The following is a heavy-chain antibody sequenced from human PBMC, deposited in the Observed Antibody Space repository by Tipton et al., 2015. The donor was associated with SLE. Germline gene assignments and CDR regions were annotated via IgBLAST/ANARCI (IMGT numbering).Heavy chain of an antibody. V-gene: IGHV4-39*01. CDR2: IYYSGST. CDR1: GGSISSSSYY. Sequence: TLSLTCTVSGGSISSSSYYWGWIRQPPGKGLEWIGSIYYSGSTYYNPSLKSRVTIAVDTSKNQVSLKLSSVTAADTAVYYCARHGIGASGLGGYWGQGTLVTVSS. D-gene: IGHD3-16*01. CDR3: ARHGIGASGLGGY. J-gene: IGHJ4*02.